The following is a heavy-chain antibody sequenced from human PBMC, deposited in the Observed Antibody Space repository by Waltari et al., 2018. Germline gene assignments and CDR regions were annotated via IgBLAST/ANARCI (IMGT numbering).Heavy chain of an antibody. CDR1: GDVFENYA. V-gene: IGHV1-69*01. Sequence: VQLVQSGAEVKKPGSSVRVSCKTSGDVFENYAISWVRQAPGKGLEWMGGIIPMLNTPNYGQRFEGTVTITADESTSTGYMELTGLTSEDTAIYYCARGSKFGDYGDLDYWGQGTLVTVS. CDR3: ARGSKFGDYGDLDY. J-gene: IGHJ4*02. D-gene: IGHD4-17*01. CDR2: IIPMLNTP.